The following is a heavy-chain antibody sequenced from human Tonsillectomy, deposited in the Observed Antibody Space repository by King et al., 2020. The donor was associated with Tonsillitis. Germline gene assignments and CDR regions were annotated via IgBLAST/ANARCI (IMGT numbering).Heavy chain of an antibody. CDR3: ARLRFIVGATDAFDI. D-gene: IGHD1-26*01. V-gene: IGHV4-39*07. Sequence: QLQESGPGLVKPSETLSLTCTVSGGSISSSHYFWGWIRQPPGKGLEWIGSIFHSGSTCYNPSLKSRVTISVDTSKNQFSLKLSSVTAADTAVYFCARLRFIVGATDAFDIWGQGTMVTVSS. CDR1: GGSISSSHYF. J-gene: IGHJ3*02. CDR2: IFHSGST.